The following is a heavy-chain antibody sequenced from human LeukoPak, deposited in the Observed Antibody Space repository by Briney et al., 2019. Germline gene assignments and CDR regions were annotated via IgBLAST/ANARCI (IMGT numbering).Heavy chain of an antibody. CDR2: IKSKTDGGTT. CDR3: TTEPHDSNLLDY. V-gene: IGHV3-15*01. D-gene: IGHD3-22*01. Sequence: PGGSLRLSCAVSGFTFSSYWMSWVRQAPGKGLEWVGRIKSKTDGGTTDYAAPVKGRFTISRDDSKNTLYLQMNSLKTEDTAVYYCTTEPHDSNLLDYWGQGTLVTVSS. J-gene: IGHJ4*02. CDR1: GFTFSSYW.